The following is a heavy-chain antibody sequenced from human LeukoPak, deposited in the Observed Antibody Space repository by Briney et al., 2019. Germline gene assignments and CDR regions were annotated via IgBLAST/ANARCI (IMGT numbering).Heavy chain of an antibody. D-gene: IGHD5-24*01. V-gene: IGHV4-39*01. Sequence: SETLSLTCTVSGGSISSNSYYWGWIRQPPGKGLEWIGTIFYSGTTYYNPSLKSRVTISVDTSKNQFSLNLSSVTAADTALYYCARLPRATIGATNYFDFWGQGTLVTVSS. CDR2: IFYSGTT. CDR3: ARLPRATIGATNYFDF. J-gene: IGHJ4*02. CDR1: GGSISSNSYY.